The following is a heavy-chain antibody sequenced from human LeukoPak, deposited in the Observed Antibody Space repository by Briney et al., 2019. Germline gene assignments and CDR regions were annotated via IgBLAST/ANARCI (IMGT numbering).Heavy chain of an antibody. Sequence: SETLSLTCTVSGGSISSGGYYWSWIRQHPGKGLEWIGYIYYSGSTYYNPSLKSRVTISVDTPKNQFSLKLSSVTAADTAVYYCARVGYYDSSGYFTLFDYWGQGTLVTVSS. CDR3: ARVGYYDSSGYFTLFDY. CDR1: GGSISSGGYY. D-gene: IGHD3-22*01. V-gene: IGHV4-31*03. CDR2: IYYSGST. J-gene: IGHJ4*02.